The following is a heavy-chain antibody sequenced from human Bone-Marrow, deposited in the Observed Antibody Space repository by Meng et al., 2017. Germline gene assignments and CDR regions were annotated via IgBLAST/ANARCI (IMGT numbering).Heavy chain of an antibody. V-gene: IGHV3-23*01. J-gene: IGHJ4*02. CDR1: GFIFSTSA. CDR2: ISGSGGSI. Sequence: GESLKISCAASGFIFSTSAMNWVRQAPGKGLEWVSVISGSGGSIYYADSVKGRFTISRDTSKNTLYLQMNSLRAEDTAVYYCAKGGYVSGSSYSPIDYWGQGTLVTVSS. D-gene: IGHD3-10*01. CDR3: AKGGYVSGSSYSPIDY.